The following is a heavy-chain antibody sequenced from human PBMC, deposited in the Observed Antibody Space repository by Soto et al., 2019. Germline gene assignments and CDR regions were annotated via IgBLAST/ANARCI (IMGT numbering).Heavy chain of an antibody. CDR3: ARDQEMGSSWYIGVYNWFDP. V-gene: IGHV1-46*01. CDR2: INPSGGST. CDR1: GYTFTSYY. J-gene: IGHJ5*02. Sequence: ASVKVACNASGYTFTSYYMHWVRQAPGQGLEWMGIINPSGGSTSYAQKFQGRVTMTRDTSTSTVYMELSSLRSEDTAVYYCARDQEMGSSWYIGVYNWFDPWGQGTLVTVSS. D-gene: IGHD6-13*01.